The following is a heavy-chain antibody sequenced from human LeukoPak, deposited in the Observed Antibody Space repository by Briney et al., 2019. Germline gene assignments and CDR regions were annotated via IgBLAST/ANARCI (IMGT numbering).Heavy chain of an antibody. V-gene: IGHV1-2*02. CDR3: APTSEAYTSNWSV. D-gene: IGHD3-16*01. CDR1: GCRFTDDY. CDR2: INPDTDFT. Sequence: ASVKVACKTSGCRFTDDYIHWVRQAPGQGLEWMGWINPDTDFTNYAPKFRGRVIMTRDTSISTAYLEVRRLTFDDTAIYYCAPTSEAYTSNWSVWGQGTLVTVSP. J-gene: IGHJ4*02.